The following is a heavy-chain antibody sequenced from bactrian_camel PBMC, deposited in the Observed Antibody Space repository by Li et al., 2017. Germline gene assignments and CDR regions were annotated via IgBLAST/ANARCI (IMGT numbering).Heavy chain of an antibody. V-gene: IGHV3S53*01. CDR2: IQTDGST. Sequence: VQLVESGGGSVQTGGSLKLSCVASGEGVYNSACMGWFRQAPGKEREGVAAIQTDGSTSYADFAKGRFTISKDNAVNTLDLQMNSLKPEDTAVYYCAAKDLTSFGDCVLDTWWGQGTQVTVS. J-gene: IGHJ4*01. D-gene: IGHD7*01. CDR1: GEGVYNSAC. CDR3: AAKDLTSFGDCVLDTW.